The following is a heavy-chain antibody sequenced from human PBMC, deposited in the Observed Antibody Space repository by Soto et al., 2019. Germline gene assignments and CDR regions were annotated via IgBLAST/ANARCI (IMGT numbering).Heavy chain of an antibody. D-gene: IGHD7-27*01. CDR3: ARDTGDGTFDF. CDR1: GVTFSSYA. Sequence: ASVKVSCKASGVTFSSYAISWVRQAPGQRLEWMGWINAGYGNTKSSQKFQDRVTISRDTSASTAYMELTSLRSEDTAVYYCARDTGDGTFDFWGQGTLVTSPQ. V-gene: IGHV1-3*01. CDR2: INAGYGNT. J-gene: IGHJ4*02.